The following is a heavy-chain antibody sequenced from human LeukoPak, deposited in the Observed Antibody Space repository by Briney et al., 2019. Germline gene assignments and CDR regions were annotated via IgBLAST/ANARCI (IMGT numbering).Heavy chain of an antibody. V-gene: IGHV3-23*01. CDR3: AKDEGGVIPS. J-gene: IGHJ4*02. Sequence: GGSLRLSCAASGFTFSTYAVNWVRQAPGKGLEWVSAISGSGGSTYYADSVKGRFTISRDNSKNTLYLQMNSLRAEDTAVYYCAKDEGGVIPSWGQGTLVTVSS. D-gene: IGHD3-16*02. CDR1: GFTFSTYA. CDR2: ISGSGGST.